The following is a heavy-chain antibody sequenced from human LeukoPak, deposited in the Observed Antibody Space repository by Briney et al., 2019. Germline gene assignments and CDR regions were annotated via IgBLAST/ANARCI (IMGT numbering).Heavy chain of an antibody. CDR1: GYSINNGYY. D-gene: IGHD5-18*01. Sequence: SETLSLTCTVSGYSINNGYYWGWIRQPPGKGLEWIGSIYHSGSTYYKPSLQSRVTISVDTSKNQFSLKLSSVTAADTAVYYCASFTAMGDFDYWGQGTLVTVSS. CDR3: ASFTAMGDFDY. J-gene: IGHJ4*02. V-gene: IGHV4-38-2*02. CDR2: IYHSGST.